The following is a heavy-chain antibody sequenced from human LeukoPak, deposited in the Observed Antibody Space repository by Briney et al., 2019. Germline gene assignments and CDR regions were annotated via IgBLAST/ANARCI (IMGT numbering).Heavy chain of an antibody. D-gene: IGHD6-13*01. CDR3: ARRIAAAGFWFDP. Sequence: SETLSLTCTVSGGSISSYYWSWIRQPPGKGLEWIGYIYYSGSTNYNPSLKSRVTISVDTSKNQFSLKLSSATAADTAVYYRARRIAAAGFWFDPWGQGTLVTVSS. V-gene: IGHV4-59*08. CDR2: IYYSGST. CDR1: GGSISSYY. J-gene: IGHJ5*02.